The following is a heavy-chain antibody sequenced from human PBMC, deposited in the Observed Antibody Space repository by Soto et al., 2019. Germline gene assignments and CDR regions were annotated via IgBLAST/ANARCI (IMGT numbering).Heavy chain of an antibody. Sequence: QVQLEQSGAEVKKPGSSVKVSCKASGGTFSNSAISWVRQAPGQGLEWMGGIMPIFRTPDYAQQYQGKGXXXXXXXXXXXXXXXXXXXXXXXXXXYXXXXXXXIQLGGNYYYMLDVWGQGTTVTVSS. CDR2: IMPIFRTP. V-gene: IGHV1-69*05. CDR3: XXXXXXIQLGGNYYYMLDV. D-gene: IGHD1-1*01. CDR1: GGTFSNSA. J-gene: IGHJ6*02.